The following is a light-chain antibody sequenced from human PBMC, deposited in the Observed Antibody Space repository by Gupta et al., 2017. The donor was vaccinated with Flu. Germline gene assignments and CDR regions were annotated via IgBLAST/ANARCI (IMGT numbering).Light chain of an antibody. CDR2: WAP. V-gene: IGKV4-1*01. Sequence: DIVMTQSPDSLAVSLGEKATINCKSSQSGLYRSDNKDYLAWYQQKPGQPPRLLIYWAPTRASGVPDRIFGSGSGTDFTLTIISLQAEDVAVYYCQQYYGIIPTFGQGTRVEIK. CDR3: QQYYGIIPT. CDR1: QSGLYRSDNKDY. J-gene: IGKJ1*01.